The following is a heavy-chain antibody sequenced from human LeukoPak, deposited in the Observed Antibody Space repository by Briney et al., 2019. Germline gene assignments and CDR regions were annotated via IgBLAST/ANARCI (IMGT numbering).Heavy chain of an antibody. CDR1: GFTFDDYG. CDR3: ARVRYCDNNGCIPYHYYMDV. Sequence: GGSLRLSCAVSGFTFDDYGMTWARQGPGKGLEWVSGINWNGVSTSYADSVKGRFPISRDNAKSSLYLQMNTLRAEDTAFYYCARVRYCDNNGCIPYHYYMDVWGKGTTVTVSS. D-gene: IGHD3-22*01. CDR2: INWNGVST. J-gene: IGHJ6*03. V-gene: IGHV3-20*04.